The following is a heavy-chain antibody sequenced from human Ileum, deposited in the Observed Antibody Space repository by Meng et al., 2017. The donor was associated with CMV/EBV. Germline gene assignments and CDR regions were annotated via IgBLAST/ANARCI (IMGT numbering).Heavy chain of an antibody. D-gene: IGHD3-10*01. CDR2: IKRKADGATA. Sequence: LSCAGSGFPFSNMWMSWVRQAPGKGLEWVGRIKRKADGATADYAAPVKDRFTISRDDSKNMLYLQMNSLTVEDSAVYYCTLLYSSSGDWGQGTLVTVSS. V-gene: IGHV3-15*01. CDR3: TLLYSSSGD. CDR1: GFPFSNMW. J-gene: IGHJ4*02.